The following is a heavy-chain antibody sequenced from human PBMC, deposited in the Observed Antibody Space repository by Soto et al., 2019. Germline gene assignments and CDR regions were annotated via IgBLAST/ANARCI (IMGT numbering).Heavy chain of an antibody. Sequence: PGGSLRLSCAASGFTFDDYAMHWVRQAPGKGLEWVSGISWNSGSIGYADSVKGRFTISRDNAKNSLYLQMNSLRAEDTALYYCAKGSGYSYGGDHGLDYWGQGTLVTVSS. CDR2: ISWNSGSI. V-gene: IGHV3-9*01. D-gene: IGHD5-18*01. CDR3: AKGSGYSYGGDHGLDY. J-gene: IGHJ4*02. CDR1: GFTFDDYA.